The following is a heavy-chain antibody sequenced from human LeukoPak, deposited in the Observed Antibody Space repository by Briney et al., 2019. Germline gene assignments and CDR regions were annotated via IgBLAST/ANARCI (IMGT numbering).Heavy chain of an antibody. CDR2: IWNDGTTT. CDR3: ARDRTNFVDY. D-gene: IGHD3-9*01. J-gene: IGHJ4*02. Sequence: GGSLRLSCAASGFTFKICGMHWVGQAPGKGLEGGGVIWNDGTTTFYADAVRGRFTISRDNSKNTLYLQMNSRRAEDTAVYYCARDRTNFVDYWGQGTLVTVSS. CDR1: GFTFKICG. V-gene: IGHV3-33*01.